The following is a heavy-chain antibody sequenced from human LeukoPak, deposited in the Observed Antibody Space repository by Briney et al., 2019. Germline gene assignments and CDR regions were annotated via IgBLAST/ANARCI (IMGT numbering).Heavy chain of an antibody. CDR1: GGTFSSYA. D-gene: IGHD3-16*01. J-gene: IGHJ3*02. CDR3: ARPRPYRSPDAFDI. Sequence: RASVKASCKASGGTFSSYAISWVRQAPGQGLEWMGRIIPILGIANYAQKFQGRVTITADKSTSTAYMELSSLRSEDTAVYYCARPRPYRSPDAFDIWGQGTMVTVSS. V-gene: IGHV1-69*04. CDR2: IIPILGIA.